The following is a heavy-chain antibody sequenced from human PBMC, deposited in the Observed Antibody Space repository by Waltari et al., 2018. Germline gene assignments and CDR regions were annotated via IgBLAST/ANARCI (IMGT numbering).Heavy chain of an antibody. J-gene: IGHJ4*02. CDR3: AKGPWTNTYDSSGSFDF. Sequence: EVQMRDSGGVLVQPGGSLTLSCAADGFSFSTYSMSWARQPPGKGLEWVSIITNTGRKTIYADSVKGRFTISRDNSRDTLSLRMNSLRVDDTAFYYCAKGPWTNTYDSSGSFDFWGQVTLLTVSS. D-gene: IGHD3-22*01. CDR1: GFSFSTYS. V-gene: IGHV3-23*01. CDR2: ITNTGRKT.